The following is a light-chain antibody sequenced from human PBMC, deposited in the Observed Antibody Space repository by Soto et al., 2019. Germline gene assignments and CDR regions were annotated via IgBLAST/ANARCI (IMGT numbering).Light chain of an antibody. J-gene: IGKJ4*01. CDR3: QEYTTYPHT. V-gene: IGKV1-5*01. CDR1: QTFNNY. Sequence: DIQLTQSPSTLSASVGDRVTITCRASQTFNNYLAWYQHKPGTAPKLLIYDASTLESGVPSRFSGSASGTEFSLTITSLQPDELVMDYCQEYTTYPHTLGGGTKLEI. CDR2: DAS.